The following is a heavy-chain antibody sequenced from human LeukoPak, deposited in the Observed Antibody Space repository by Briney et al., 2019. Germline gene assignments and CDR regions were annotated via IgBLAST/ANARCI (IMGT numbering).Heavy chain of an antibody. CDR1: GYTFTGYY. D-gene: IGHD2-2*01. Sequence: GASVKVSCKASGYTFTGYYMHWVRQAPGQGLEWMGWINPNSGGTNYAQKFQGRVTMTRDTSISTAYIELSRLRPDDTAVYYCARASREYCSSTSCYVNWFDPWGQGTLVTVSS. CDR2: INPNSGGT. V-gene: IGHV1-2*02. CDR3: ARASREYCSSTSCYVNWFDP. J-gene: IGHJ5*02.